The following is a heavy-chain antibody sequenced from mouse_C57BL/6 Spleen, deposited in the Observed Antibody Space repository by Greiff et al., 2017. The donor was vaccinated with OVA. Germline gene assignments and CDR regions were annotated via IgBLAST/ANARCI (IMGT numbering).Heavy chain of an antibody. CDR1: GFTFSDYY. Sequence: DVKLVESGGGLVQPGGSLKLSCAASGFTFSDYYMYWVRQTPEQRLEWVAYISNGGGSTYYPDTVKGRVTISRDNAKTTMYLQMSLLKSEDTAMYDYARQREELGWFAYWGQGTLVTVSA. J-gene: IGHJ3*01. D-gene: IGHD4-1*01. CDR2: ISNGGGST. CDR3: ARQREELGWFAY. V-gene: IGHV5-12*01.